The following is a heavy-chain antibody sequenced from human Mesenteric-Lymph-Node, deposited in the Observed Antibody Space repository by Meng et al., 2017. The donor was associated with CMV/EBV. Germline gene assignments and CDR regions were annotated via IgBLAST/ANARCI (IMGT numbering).Heavy chain of an antibody. D-gene: IGHD3-3*01. CDR2: IHHSGTT. V-gene: IGHV4-31*02. CDR3: ARQLDDFWSGYPLDS. CDR1: GGSISRGGYY. Sequence: GGSISRGGYYWSWVRQFPGKGLEWIAYIHHSGTTSHKPSLKSRVSISVDTSENHFSLRLSSVTAADTAVYYCARQLDDFWSGYPLDSWGRGTLVTVSS. J-gene: IGHJ4*02.